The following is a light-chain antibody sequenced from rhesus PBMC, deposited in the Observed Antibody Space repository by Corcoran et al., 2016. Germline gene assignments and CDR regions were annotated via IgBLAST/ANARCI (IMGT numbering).Light chain of an antibody. V-gene: IGKV1-33*02. CDR3: QQGYSTPFT. CDR2: AAS. CDR1: QGISDA. Sequence: DIQMSQSPSSLSASVGDKVTITCRASQGISDALAWFQQKPGKAPNLLIYAASTVESVVPSRFRGSISGTDVTLTISSLQPEDFATYDCQQGYSTPFTFGPGTKLDIK. J-gene: IGKJ3*01.